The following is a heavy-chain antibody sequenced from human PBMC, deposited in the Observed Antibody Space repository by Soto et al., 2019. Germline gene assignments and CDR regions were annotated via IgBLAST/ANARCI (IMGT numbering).Heavy chain of an antibody. J-gene: IGHJ3*02. CDR2: IWYDGSNK. V-gene: IGHV3-33*01. CDR3: AREGWHDSSGPDAFDI. CDR1: GLTFSSYG. D-gene: IGHD3-22*01. Sequence: LRLSCAASGLTFSSYGMHWVRQAPGKGLEWVAVIWYDGSNKYYADSVKGRFTISRDNSKNTLYLQMNSLRAEDTAVYYCAREGWHDSSGPDAFDIWGQGTMVTVSS.